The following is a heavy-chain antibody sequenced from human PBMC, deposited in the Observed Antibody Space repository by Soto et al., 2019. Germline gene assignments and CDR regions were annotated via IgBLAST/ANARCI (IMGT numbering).Heavy chain of an antibody. D-gene: IGHD3-22*01. Sequence: GGSLRLSCAASGITISNYPMSWVRQAPGKGLDWVSGISGSGDRTYYADSAKGRFTISKDISKNSLSLQLDSLGVEDTAVYFCVKDDGGYPSTAPHWGEGTLVTVSS. J-gene: IGHJ4*02. CDR1: GITISNYP. CDR3: VKDDGGYPSTAPH. V-gene: IGHV3-23*01. CDR2: ISGSGDRT.